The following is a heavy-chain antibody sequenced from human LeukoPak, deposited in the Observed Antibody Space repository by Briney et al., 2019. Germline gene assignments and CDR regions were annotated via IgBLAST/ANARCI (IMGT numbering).Heavy chain of an antibody. J-gene: IGHJ6*02. CDR3: ARDRPPLENGMDV. CDR2: IIPIFGTA. Sequence: SVKVSCKASGGTFSKYTISWVRQRPGQGLEWMGGIIPIFGTANYAQKFQGRVTITADESTSTAYMELSSLRSEDTAVYYCARDRPPLENGMDVWGQGTTVTVSS. CDR1: GGTFSKYT. V-gene: IGHV1-69*13.